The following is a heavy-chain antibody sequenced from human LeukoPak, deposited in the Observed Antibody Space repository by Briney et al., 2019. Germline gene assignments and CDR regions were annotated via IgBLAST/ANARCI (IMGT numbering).Heavy chain of an antibody. CDR3: ARRARVRMVYFYYFMDI. V-gene: IGHV3-23*01. D-gene: IGHD2-8*01. J-gene: IGHJ6*03. CDR1: GFTFSSYA. CDR2: ISDSPDIT. Sequence: GGSLRLSCVASGFTFSSYAMNWVRQAPGKGLEWLSLISDSPDITYYTDSVKGQFTISRSNSNNTVYLQMNNLRAEDTAVYYCARRARVRMVYFYYFMDIWGKGTTVTVSS.